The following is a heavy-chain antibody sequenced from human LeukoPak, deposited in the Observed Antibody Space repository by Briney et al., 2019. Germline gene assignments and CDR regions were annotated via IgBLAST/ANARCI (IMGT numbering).Heavy chain of an antibody. D-gene: IGHD1-26*01. Sequence: GGSLRLSCAATGFTFSSYAMSWVRQAPGKGLEWVSAISGSGGSTYYADSVKGRFTISRDNSKNTLYLQMNSLRAEDTAVYYCATWYSGSYSDWFDPWGQGTLVTVSS. J-gene: IGHJ5*02. CDR2: ISGSGGST. CDR3: ATWYSGSYSDWFDP. V-gene: IGHV3-23*01. CDR1: GFTFSSYA.